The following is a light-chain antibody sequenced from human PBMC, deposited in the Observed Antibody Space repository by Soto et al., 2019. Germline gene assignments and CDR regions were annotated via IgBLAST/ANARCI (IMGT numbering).Light chain of an antibody. CDR2: GAS. V-gene: IGKV3-20*01. Sequence: ENVLTQFPGTLSLSPGETATLSCWASESVSSSYLAWYQQRPGQPPRLLIYGASSRATGIPDRFSGSGSGTDFTLTISRLEPEDFAMYYCQQYSASPRIFGQGTRLEIK. CDR3: QQYSASPRI. J-gene: IGKJ2*01. CDR1: ESVSSSY.